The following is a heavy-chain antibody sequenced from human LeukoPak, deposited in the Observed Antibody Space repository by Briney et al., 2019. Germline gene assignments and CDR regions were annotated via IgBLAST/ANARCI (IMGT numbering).Heavy chain of an antibody. CDR1: GFTFDDYA. D-gene: IGHD6-19*01. V-gene: IGHV3-9*01. Sequence: SLRLSCAASGFTFDDYAMHWVRQAPGKGLEWVSGINWNTNSVKYADSVKGRFTISRDNAKNSLYLQMNSLRVEDTAFYYCAKGSSGWSTDAFDIWGQGTMVTVSS. CDR3: AKGSSGWSTDAFDI. CDR2: INWNTNSV. J-gene: IGHJ3*02.